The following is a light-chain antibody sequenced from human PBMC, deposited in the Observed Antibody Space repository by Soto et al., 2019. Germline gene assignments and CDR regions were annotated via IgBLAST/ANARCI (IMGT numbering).Light chain of an antibody. CDR2: VNSDGSH. Sequence: QSVLTQSPSASASLGASVKLTCTLNSGHSSYAIAWHQQQPEKGPRYLMKVNSDGSHNKGDGIPDRFSGSSSGAERYLTISSLQSEDEADYYCQTWGTGIVVFGGGTKVTVL. V-gene: IGLV4-69*01. CDR1: SGHSSYA. CDR3: QTWGTGIVV. J-gene: IGLJ2*01.